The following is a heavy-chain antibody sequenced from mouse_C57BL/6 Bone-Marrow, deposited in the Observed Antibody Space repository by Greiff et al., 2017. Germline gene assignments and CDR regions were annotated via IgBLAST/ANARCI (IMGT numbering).Heavy chain of an antibody. D-gene: IGHD1-1*01. V-gene: IGHV1-81*01. CDR3: ARFDYYGSPPWFAY. CDR1: GYTFTSYG. CDR2: IYPRSGNT. J-gene: IGHJ3*01. Sequence: LVESGAELARPGASVKLSCKASGYTFTSYGISWVKQRTGQGLEWIGEIYPRSGNTYYNEKFKGKATLTADKSSSTAYMELRSLTSEDSAVYFCARFDYYGSPPWFAYWGQGTLVTVSA.